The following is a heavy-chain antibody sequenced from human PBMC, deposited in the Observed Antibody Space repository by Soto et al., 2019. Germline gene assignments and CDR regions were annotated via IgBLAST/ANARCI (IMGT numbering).Heavy chain of an antibody. CDR2: FDPEDGET. Sequence: ASVKVSCKVSGYTLTELSMHWVRQAPGKGLEWMGGFDPEDGETIYAQKFQGRVTMTEDTSTDTAYMELSSLRSEDTAVYYCATGPASYKTTLYYYYYYYMDVWGKGTTVTVSS. V-gene: IGHV1-24*01. D-gene: IGHD1-1*01. CDR3: ATGPASYKTTLYYYYYYYMDV. J-gene: IGHJ6*03. CDR1: GYTLTELS.